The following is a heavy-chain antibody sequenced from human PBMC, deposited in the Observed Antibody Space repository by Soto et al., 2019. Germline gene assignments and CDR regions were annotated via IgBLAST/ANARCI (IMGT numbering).Heavy chain of an antibody. CDR2: IYYSGST. D-gene: IGHD6-19*01. Sequence: SETLSLTCTVSGYSISSGSYWSWIRQPPGKGLEWIGYIYYSGSTNYNPSLKSRVTISVDTSKNQFSLKLSSVTAADTAVYYCARSYSSGWYYFDYWGQGTLVTVSS. V-gene: IGHV4-61*01. CDR3: ARSYSSGWYYFDY. J-gene: IGHJ4*02. CDR1: GYSISSGSY.